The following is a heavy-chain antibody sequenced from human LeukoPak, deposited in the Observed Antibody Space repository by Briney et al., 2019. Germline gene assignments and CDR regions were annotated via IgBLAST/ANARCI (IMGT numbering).Heavy chain of an antibody. V-gene: IGHV4-59*12. CDR3: AKGRASHEY. CDR1: GASISSYY. Sequence: SETLSLTCTVSGASISSYYWSWIRQPPGKGLEWIGSIYYSGTTNYNPSLKNRVTISIDTSKNQFSLELTSVTAADTAVFYCAKGRASHEYWGQGILVTVSS. J-gene: IGHJ4*02. CDR2: IYYSGTT. D-gene: IGHD3-16*01.